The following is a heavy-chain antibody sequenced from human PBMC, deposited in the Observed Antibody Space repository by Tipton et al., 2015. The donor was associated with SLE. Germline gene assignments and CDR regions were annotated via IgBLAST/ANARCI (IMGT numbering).Heavy chain of an antibody. J-gene: IGHJ4*02. CDR1: GGTFSSYA. CDR2: IIPIFNTP. Sequence: QVQLVQSGAEVKKPGSSVKVSCKASGGTFSSYAISWVRQAPGQGLEWMGRIIPIFNTPNYPQKFQGRVTITADESTSTAYMELSSLRSEDTAVYYCASGTLSLAYFDHWGQGTLVTVAS. V-gene: IGHV1-69*18. CDR3: ASGTLSLAYFDH. D-gene: IGHD1-26*01.